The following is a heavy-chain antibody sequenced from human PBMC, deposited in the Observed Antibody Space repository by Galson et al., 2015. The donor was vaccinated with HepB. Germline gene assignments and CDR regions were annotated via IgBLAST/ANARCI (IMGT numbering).Heavy chain of an antibody. J-gene: IGHJ4*02. CDR2: IKQDGSEK. Sequence: SLRLSCAASGFTFSSYWMSWVRQAPGKGLEWVANIKQDGSEKYYVDSVKGRFTISRDNAKNSLYLQMNSLRAEDTAVYYCARDESGWYGIAARLGNYWGQGTLVTVSS. CDR3: ARDESGWYGIAARLGNY. V-gene: IGHV3-7*03. CDR1: GFTFSSYW. D-gene: IGHD6-6*01.